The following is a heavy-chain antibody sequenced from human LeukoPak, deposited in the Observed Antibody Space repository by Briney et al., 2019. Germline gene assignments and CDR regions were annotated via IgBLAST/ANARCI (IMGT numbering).Heavy chain of an antibody. Sequence: ASVKVSCKASGYTFTSYGISWVRQAPGQGLEWMGWISAYNGNTNYAQKLQGRVTMTTDTSTSTAYMELRSLRSDDTAVYYCARAKRFFGVVITNFDYWGQGTLVTVSS. D-gene: IGHD3-3*01. J-gene: IGHJ4*02. V-gene: IGHV1-18*01. CDR3: ARAKRFFGVVITNFDY. CDR1: GYTFTSYG. CDR2: ISAYNGNT.